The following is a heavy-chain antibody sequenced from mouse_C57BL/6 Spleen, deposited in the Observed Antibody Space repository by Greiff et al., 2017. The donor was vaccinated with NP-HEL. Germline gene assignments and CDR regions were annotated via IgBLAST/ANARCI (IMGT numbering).Heavy chain of an antibody. CDR3: ARLTTVVATPFAY. V-gene: IGHV1-64*01. Sequence: QVQLQQPGAELVKPGASVKLSCKASGYTFTSYWMHWVKQRPGQGLEWIGMIHPNSGSTNYNVKFKSKATLTVDKSSSTAYMQLSSLTSEDSAVYYCARLTTVVATPFAYWGQGTLVTVSA. J-gene: IGHJ3*01. CDR1: GYTFTSYW. D-gene: IGHD1-1*01. CDR2: IHPNSGST.